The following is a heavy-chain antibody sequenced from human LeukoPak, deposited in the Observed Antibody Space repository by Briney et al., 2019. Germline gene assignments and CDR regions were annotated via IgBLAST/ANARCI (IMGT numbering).Heavy chain of an antibody. Sequence: SETLSLTCTVSGGSISSYYWSWIRQPPGKGLEWIGYIYYSGSTNYNPSLKSRVTISVDTSKNQFSLKLSSVTAADRAVYYCARGGVWDHFDYWGQGTLVTVSS. J-gene: IGHJ4*02. CDR1: GGSISSYY. CDR2: IYYSGST. CDR3: ARGGVWDHFDY. V-gene: IGHV4-59*01. D-gene: IGHD5/OR15-5a*01.